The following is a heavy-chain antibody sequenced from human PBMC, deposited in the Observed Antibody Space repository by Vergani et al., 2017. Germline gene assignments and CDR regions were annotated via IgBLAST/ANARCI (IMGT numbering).Heavy chain of an antibody. V-gene: IGHV3-73*01. CDR1: GFIFSGSA. CDR2: IRSKSNNYAT. CDR3: AKGLRWSYFDY. J-gene: IGHJ4*02. D-gene: IGHD4-23*01. Sequence: EVQLVESGGDLVQPGGSLKLSCAASGFIFSGSAIHWVRQASGKGLEWVGRIRSKSNNYATAYAASVEGRFTISRDNSKNTLYLQMNSLRAEDTAVYYCAKGLRWSYFDYWGQGTLVTVSS.